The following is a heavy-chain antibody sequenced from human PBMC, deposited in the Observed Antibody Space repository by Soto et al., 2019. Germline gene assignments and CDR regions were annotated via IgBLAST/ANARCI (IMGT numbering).Heavy chain of an antibody. V-gene: IGHV1-18*04. CDR2: ISAYNGNT. J-gene: IGHJ6*02. CDR1: GYTFTSYG. CDR3: ARFNGGSYNTYYFYYGMDV. D-gene: IGHD2-15*01. Sequence: ASVKVSCKASGYTFTSYGISWVRQAPGQGLDWMGWISAYNGNTKYAQDLQGRVTMTTDTSTSTAYMELRSLRSDDTAMYYCARFNGGSYNTYYFYYGMDVWGQGTTVTVSS.